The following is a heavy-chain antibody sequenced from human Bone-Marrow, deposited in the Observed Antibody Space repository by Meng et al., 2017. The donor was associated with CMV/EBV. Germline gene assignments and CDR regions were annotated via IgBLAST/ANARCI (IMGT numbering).Heavy chain of an antibody. CDR2: ISAYNGNT. J-gene: IGHJ5*02. D-gene: IGHD2-2*01. CDR1: GYTFTSYG. V-gene: IGHV1-18*01. Sequence: ASVKVSCKASGYTFTSYGISWVRQAPGQGLEWMGWISAYNGNTNYAQKLQGRVTMTTDPSTSTAYMELRSLRSDDTAVYYCAREVAFVVVPAAISWGWFDPWGQGTLVTVSS. CDR3: AREVAFVVVPAAISWGWFDP.